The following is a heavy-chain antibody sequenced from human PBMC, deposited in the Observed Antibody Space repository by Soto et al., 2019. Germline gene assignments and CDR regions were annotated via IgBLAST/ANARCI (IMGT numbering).Heavy chain of an antibody. CDR2: INPKFGDT. Sequence: QVRWVQSGAEGKEPGDSVRVSCEASGYTFTAYHIHWVRQAPGQGLEWMGWINPKFGDTGYAQDFQGRVSMTSDMSISTVYMELSRLTSDDTAIYYCARNMDYYYGRGSGNGHGVWGQGTTVTVFS. V-gene: IGHV1-2*02. J-gene: IGHJ6*02. CDR1: GYTFTAYH. CDR3: ARNMDYYYGRGSGNGHGV. D-gene: IGHD3-10*02.